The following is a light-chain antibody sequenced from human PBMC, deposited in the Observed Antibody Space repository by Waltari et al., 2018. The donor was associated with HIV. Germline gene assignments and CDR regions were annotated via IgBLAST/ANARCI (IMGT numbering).Light chain of an antibody. CDR1: SSDVGGYNY. CDR2: EVS. Sequence: QSALTQPASVSGSPGQSITISCTGTSSDVGGYNYVSWYQQPPDKAPKLMMYEVSNRPSGVSNRFSGSKSGNTASLTISGLQAEDEADYYCSSYTSASTRVLFGGGTKLTVL. CDR3: SSYTSASTRVL. V-gene: IGLV2-14*01. J-gene: IGLJ2*01.